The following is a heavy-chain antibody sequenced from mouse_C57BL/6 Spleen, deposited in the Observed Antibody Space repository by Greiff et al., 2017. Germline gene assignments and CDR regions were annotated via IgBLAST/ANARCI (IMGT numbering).Heavy chain of an antibody. D-gene: IGHD3-1*01. CDR1: GYTFTSYW. Sequence: VQLQQSGAELVRPGSSVKLSCKASGYTFTSYWMHWVKQRPIQGLEWIGNIDPSDSETHYNQKFKDKATLTVDKSSSTAYMPLSSLTSEDSAVYYCARGATYWNFDVWGTGTTVTVSS. CDR2: IDPSDSET. J-gene: IGHJ1*03. V-gene: IGHV1-52*01. CDR3: ARGATYWNFDV.